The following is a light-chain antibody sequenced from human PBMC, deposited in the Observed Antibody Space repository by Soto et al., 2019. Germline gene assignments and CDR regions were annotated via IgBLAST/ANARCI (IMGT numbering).Light chain of an antibody. J-gene: IGLJ1*01. CDR3: SSYAGINNLGV. V-gene: IGLV2-8*01. Sequence: QSALTQPPSASGSPGQSVTISCTGTSSDVGGYKYVSWYQQHPGKAPKLMIFEVNKRPSGVPDRFSGSKSGNTASLTVSGLKAEDEADYYCSSYAGINNLGVFGPGTKLTVL. CDR1: SSDVGGYKY. CDR2: EVN.